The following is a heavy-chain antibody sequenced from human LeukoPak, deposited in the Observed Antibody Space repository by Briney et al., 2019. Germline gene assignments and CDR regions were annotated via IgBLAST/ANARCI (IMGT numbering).Heavy chain of an antibody. CDR1: GFTFSSYA. CDR2: ISYDGSNK. V-gene: IGHV3-30-3*01. Sequence: PGGSLRLSCAASGFTFSSYAMHWVRQAPGKGLEWVAVISYDGSNKYYADSVKGRFTISRDNSKNTLYLQMNSLRAEDTAVYYCARGRNGDIVVVPAGDPRLIDFFFDYWGQGTLVTVSS. D-gene: IGHD2-2*01. J-gene: IGHJ4*02. CDR3: ARGRNGDIVVVPAGDPRLIDFFFDY.